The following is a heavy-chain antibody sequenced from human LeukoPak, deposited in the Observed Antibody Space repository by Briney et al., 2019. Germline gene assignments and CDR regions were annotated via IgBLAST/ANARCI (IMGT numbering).Heavy chain of an antibody. V-gene: IGHV3-15*01. J-gene: IGHJ4*02. CDR1: GFTVSNTW. CDR2: IKSKTDGGTT. Sequence: GGSLRLSCAASGFTVSNTWMSWVRQAPGKGLEWVGRIKSKTDGGTTDYAAPVKGRFTISRDDSKNTLYLQMNSLKTEDTAVYYCTTDPYGSGVDYWGQGTLVTVSS. CDR3: TTDPYGSGVDY. D-gene: IGHD3-10*01.